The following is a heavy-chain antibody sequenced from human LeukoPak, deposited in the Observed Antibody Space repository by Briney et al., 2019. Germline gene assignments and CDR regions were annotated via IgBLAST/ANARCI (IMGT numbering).Heavy chain of an antibody. CDR1: GYTFTGYY. D-gene: IGHD6-19*01. Sequence: ASVKVSCKASGYTFTGYYMHWVRQAPGQGGEGMGRINPNSGGTNYAQKFQGRVTITRDTSISTAYMELSRLRSDDTAVYYCARDRRVAVAGDYYYYYMDVWGKGTTVTASS. CDR2: INPNSGGT. CDR3: ARDRRVAVAGDYYYYYMDV. J-gene: IGHJ6*03. V-gene: IGHV1-2*06.